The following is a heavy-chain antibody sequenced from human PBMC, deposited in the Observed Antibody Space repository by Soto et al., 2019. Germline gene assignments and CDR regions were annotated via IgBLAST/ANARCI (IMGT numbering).Heavy chain of an antibody. D-gene: IGHD1-26*01. J-gene: IGHJ5*01. CDR1: GDSISSSNYY. CDR2: IYYSGST. Sequence: SETLSLTCTVSGDSISSSNYYWGWIRQPPGKVLEWIGSIYYSGSTYYSASLKSRVTISVDTSENQLSLKLTSVTAADTAVYYCARSGASGGSNFLHWFDPWGQGTMVTVSS. V-gene: IGHV4-39*01. CDR3: ARSGASGGSNFLHWFDP.